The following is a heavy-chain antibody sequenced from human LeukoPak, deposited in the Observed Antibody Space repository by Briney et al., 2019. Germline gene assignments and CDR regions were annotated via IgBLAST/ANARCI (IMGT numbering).Heavy chain of an antibody. CDR3: ARGDTVYDYVWGTMGAFDI. CDR2: IYYSGST. Sequence: SETLSLTCTVSGGSISSYYWSWIRQPPGKGLEWLGNIYYSGSTNYNPPLKSRVTISVDTSKNQFSLKLSSVTAADTAVYYCARGDTVYDYVWGTMGAFDIWGQGTMVTVSS. D-gene: IGHD3-16*01. CDR1: GGSISSYY. J-gene: IGHJ3*02. V-gene: IGHV4-59*01.